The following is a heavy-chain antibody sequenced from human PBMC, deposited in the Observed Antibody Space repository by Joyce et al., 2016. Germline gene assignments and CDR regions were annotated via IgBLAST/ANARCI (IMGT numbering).Heavy chain of an antibody. J-gene: IGHJ6*02. D-gene: IGHD3-10*01. CDR2: INHSGST. CDR1: GGSFSGYY. Sequence: QVQLQQWGAGLLKPSDTLSLTCAVYGGSFSGYYWSWIRQTPGEGLEWIGEINHSGSTNYNPSLENRVTMSVDTSKSQCSLILTSVTAADTAVYYCARDGTGSYFGHYYYGMDAWGQGTTVTVSS. CDR3: ARDGTGSYFGHYYYGMDA. V-gene: IGHV4-34*01.